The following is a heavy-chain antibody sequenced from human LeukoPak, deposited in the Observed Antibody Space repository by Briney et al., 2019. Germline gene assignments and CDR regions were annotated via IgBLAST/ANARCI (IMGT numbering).Heavy chain of an antibody. Sequence: ASVKVSCKASGYTFTNYGFSWVRQAPGQGLEWMGWISTYNNNARYAQKFQGRVTITADESTSTAYMELSSLRSEDTAVYYCARGGEYSGSQGGYWGQGTLVTVSS. V-gene: IGHV1-18*01. J-gene: IGHJ4*02. CDR3: ARGGEYSGSQGGY. CDR2: ISTYNNNA. D-gene: IGHD1-26*01. CDR1: GYTFTNYG.